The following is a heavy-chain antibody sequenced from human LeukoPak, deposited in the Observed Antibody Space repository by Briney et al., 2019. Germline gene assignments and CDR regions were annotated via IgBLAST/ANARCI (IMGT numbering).Heavy chain of an antibody. V-gene: IGHV4-34*01. D-gene: IGHD3-10*01. CDR1: GGSFSGYY. CDR2: INHSGST. CDR3: ARVSGLFDAFDI. J-gene: IGHJ3*02. Sequence: SETLSLTCAVYGGSFSGYYWSWIRQPPGKGLEWIGEINHSGSTNYNPSLKSRVTISVDTSKNQFSLKLSSVTAADTAVYYCARVSGLFDAFDIWGQGTMVTVSS.